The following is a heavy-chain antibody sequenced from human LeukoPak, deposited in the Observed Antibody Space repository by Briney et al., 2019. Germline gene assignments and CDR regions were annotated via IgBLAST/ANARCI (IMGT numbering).Heavy chain of an antibody. Sequence: SETLSLTCTVSGGSISSSSYYWGWIRQPPGKGLEWIGFIYYSGSTNYNPSLKGRFTISVDTSKNQFSLKLSSVTAADTAVYYCARVIEGGYSYGSYYYYMDVWGKGTTVIISS. J-gene: IGHJ6*03. V-gene: IGHV4-61*05. CDR1: GGSISSSSYY. D-gene: IGHD5-18*01. CDR2: IYYSGST. CDR3: ARVIEGGYSYGSYYYYMDV.